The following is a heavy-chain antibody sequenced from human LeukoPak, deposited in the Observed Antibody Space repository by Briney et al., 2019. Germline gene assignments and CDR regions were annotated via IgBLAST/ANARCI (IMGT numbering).Heavy chain of an antibody. CDR1: GGSISSGDYY. D-gene: IGHD3-3*01. CDR2: IYYSGST. J-gene: IGHJ4*02. CDR3: ARAGGFFSPFGY. V-gene: IGHV4-30-4*01. Sequence: SETLSLTCTVSGGSISSGDYYWSWIRQPPGKGLEWIGYIYYSGSTYYNPSLKSRVTISVDTSKNQFSLKLTSVTAADTAVYFCARAGGFFSPFGYWGQGTLVTVSS.